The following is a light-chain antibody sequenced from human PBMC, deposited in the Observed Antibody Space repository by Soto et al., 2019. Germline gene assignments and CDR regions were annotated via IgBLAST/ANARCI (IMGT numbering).Light chain of an antibody. CDR2: SAS. Sequence: AIQMTQSPSSLSASVGDRVTITCRASQVIASALGWYQQKPGKAPKLLISSASTLQSGVPSRFSGSGFGTDFTLTISGLQPADSATYYCLQESISPGTFGQGTKVEIK. V-gene: IGKV1-6*01. J-gene: IGKJ1*01. CDR3: LQESISPGT. CDR1: QVIASA.